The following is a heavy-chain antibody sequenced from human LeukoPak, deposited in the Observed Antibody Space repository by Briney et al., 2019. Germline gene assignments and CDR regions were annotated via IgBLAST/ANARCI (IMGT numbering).Heavy chain of an antibody. J-gene: IGHJ4*02. CDR2: IYPGDSHT. V-gene: IGHV5-51*01. CDR1: GYSFTTYW. D-gene: IGHD3-3*01. Sequence: GESLKISCKCSGYSFTTYWIGWVRQMPGKGLEWMGLIYPGDSHTRYSPSFQGQVTISSDKSITTAYLQWSSLMASDTAMFYCARGSLPYYDIWSGYSAFDYWGQVSLVTVSS. CDR3: ARGSLPYYDIWSGYSAFDY.